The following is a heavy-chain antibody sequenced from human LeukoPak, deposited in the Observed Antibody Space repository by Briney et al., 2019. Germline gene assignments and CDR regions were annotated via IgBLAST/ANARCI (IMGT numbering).Heavy chain of an antibody. CDR2: VYYSGST. V-gene: IGHV4-30-4*08. CDR3: AGSESMWAFDI. J-gene: IGHJ3*02. CDR1: GGSISSGDYY. Sequence: TSQTLSLTCTVSGGSISSGDYYWSWIRQSPGKGLEWIGYVYYSGSTYYNPSLKSRVTISVDTSKNQFSLKLSSVTAADTAVYYCAGSESMWAFDIWGQGTMVTVSS. D-gene: IGHD2-21*01.